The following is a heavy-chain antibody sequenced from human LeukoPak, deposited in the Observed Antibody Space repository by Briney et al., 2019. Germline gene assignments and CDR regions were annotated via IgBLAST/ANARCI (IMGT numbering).Heavy chain of an antibody. CDR3: ASRSDDYGEEIWDYYFDY. J-gene: IGHJ4*02. V-gene: IGHV4-34*01. Sequence: SETLSLTCAVYGGSFSGYYWSWIRQPPGKGLEWIGEINHSGSTNYNPSLKSRVTISVDTSKNRFSLKLSSVTAADTAVYYCASRSDDYGEEIWDYYFDYWGQGTLVTVSS. D-gene: IGHD4-17*01. CDR2: INHSGST. CDR1: GGSFSGYY.